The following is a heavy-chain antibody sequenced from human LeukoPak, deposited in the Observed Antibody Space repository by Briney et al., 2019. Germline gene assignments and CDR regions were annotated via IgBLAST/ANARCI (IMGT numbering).Heavy chain of an antibody. Sequence: KPSETLSLTCTVSGYSISSGYYWGWIRQPPGKGLEWIGNMYHSGSTYYNPSLKSRVTISVDTSKNQFSPKLRSVTAADTAVYYCARVSVGYFDYWGQGTLVTVSS. CDR2: MYHSGST. CDR3: ARVSVGYFDY. J-gene: IGHJ4*02. CDR1: GYSISSGYY. V-gene: IGHV4-38-2*02.